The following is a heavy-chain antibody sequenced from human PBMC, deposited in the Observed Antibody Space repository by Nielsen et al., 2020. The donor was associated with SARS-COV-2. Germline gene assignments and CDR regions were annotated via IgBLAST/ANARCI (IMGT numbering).Heavy chain of an antibody. CDR1: GFTFSDHY. D-gene: IGHD1-26*01. J-gene: IGHJ4*02. Sequence: GGSLRLSCAASGFTFSDHYMDWVRQAPGKGLEWVGRTRNKANSYTTEYAASVKGRFTISRDNAKNSLYLQMNSLRAEDTALYHCVIKWGGSYPFDYWGQGTLVTVSS. CDR2: TRNKANSYTT. V-gene: IGHV3-72*01. CDR3: VIKWGGSYPFDY.